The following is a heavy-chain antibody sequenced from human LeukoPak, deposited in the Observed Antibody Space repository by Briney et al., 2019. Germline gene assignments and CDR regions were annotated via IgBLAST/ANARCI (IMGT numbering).Heavy chain of an antibody. CDR2: ISYGGGT. CDR3: ARQALWFFDH. CDR1: GGSISSNSNY. Sequence: PSETLSLTCTVSGGSISSNSNYWAWIRQPPGRGLEWMGSISYGGGTYYSPSLESRVTISVDTSKNQFSLKLSSVTAADTAVYYCARQALWFFDHWGQGTLVTVSS. D-gene: IGHD2-21*01. J-gene: IGHJ4*02. V-gene: IGHV4-39*01.